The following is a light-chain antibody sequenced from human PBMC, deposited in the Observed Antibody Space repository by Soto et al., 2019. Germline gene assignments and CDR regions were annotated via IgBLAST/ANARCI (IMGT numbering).Light chain of an antibody. CDR1: QSISTW. Sequence: DIQMTQSPSTLSASVGDRVTITYRASQSISTWLAWYQQKPGKAPKLLIYKASSLESGVPSRFSGSGSGTEYTLTISSLQPDDFATYYCQQYNTNPLTFGGGTKVDIK. CDR2: KAS. V-gene: IGKV1-5*03. J-gene: IGKJ4*01. CDR3: QQYNTNPLT.